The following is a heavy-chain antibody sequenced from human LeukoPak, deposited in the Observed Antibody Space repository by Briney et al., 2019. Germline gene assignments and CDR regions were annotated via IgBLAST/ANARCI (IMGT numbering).Heavy chain of an antibody. V-gene: IGHV4-31*03. Sequence: PSETLSPTCTVSGGSISSGGYYWSWIRQHPGKGLEWIGYIYYSGSTYYNPSLKSRVTISVDTSKNQFSLKLSSVTAADTAVYYCARAFQAEAFDIWGQGTMVTVSS. CDR2: IYYSGST. J-gene: IGHJ3*02. D-gene: IGHD2/OR15-2a*01. CDR3: ARAFQAEAFDI. CDR1: GGSISSGGYY.